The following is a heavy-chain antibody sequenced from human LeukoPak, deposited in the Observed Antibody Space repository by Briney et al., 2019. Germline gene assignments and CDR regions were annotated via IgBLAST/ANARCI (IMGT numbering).Heavy chain of an antibody. CDR3: AKQSIAVAGTGYFDY. Sequence: KPSGTLSLTCAVSGGSISSSNWWSWVRQPPGKGLEWIGEIYHSGSTNYNPSLKSRVTISVDKSKNQFSLKLSSVTAADTAVYYCAKQSIAVAGTGYFDYWGQGTLVTVSS. CDR2: IYHSGST. J-gene: IGHJ4*02. D-gene: IGHD6-19*01. CDR1: GGSISSSNW. V-gene: IGHV4-4*02.